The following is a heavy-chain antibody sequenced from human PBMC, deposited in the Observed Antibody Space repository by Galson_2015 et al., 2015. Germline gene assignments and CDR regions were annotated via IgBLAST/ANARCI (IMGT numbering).Heavy chain of an antibody. CDR2: IWYDGSNK. D-gene: IGHD3-16*01. V-gene: IGHV3-33*01. J-gene: IGHJ3*02. CDR3: AREMVYDYIWGSEGTGAFDI. Sequence: SLRLFCAASGFTFSSYGMHWVRQAPGKGLEWVAVIWYDGSNKYYADSVKGRFTISRDNSKNTLYLQMNSLRAEDTAVYYCAREMVYDYIWGSEGTGAFDIWGQGTMVTVSS. CDR1: GFTFSSYG.